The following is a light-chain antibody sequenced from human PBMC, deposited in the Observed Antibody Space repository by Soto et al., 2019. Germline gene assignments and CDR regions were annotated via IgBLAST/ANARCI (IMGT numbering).Light chain of an antibody. J-gene: IGKJ5*01. CDR1: QSLLHSNGNNY. V-gene: IGKV2-28*01. CDR2: KGS. Sequence: DIVLTQSPLSLPVTPVDPASISFMSSQSLLHSNGNNYLDWFLQKPGQSPQLLIYKGSNRASGVPDRFSGSGSGTDFTLKISRVEAEDVGVYYCMRGLQSNFGQGTRLEIK. CDR3: MRGLQSN.